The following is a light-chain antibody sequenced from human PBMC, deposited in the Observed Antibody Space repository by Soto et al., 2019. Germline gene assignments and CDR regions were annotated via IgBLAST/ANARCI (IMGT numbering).Light chain of an antibody. CDR3: SSYTSNSTLR. Sequence: QSARTQPASVSGSPGQSITISCTGTSSDVGGYNYVSWYQQHPGKAPKLMIYDVSNRPSGVSNRVSGSKSGNTASLTISGLQAEDESAYYCSSYTSNSTLRLGGVTKLTVL. CDR1: SSDVGGYNY. V-gene: IGLV2-14*01. CDR2: DVS. J-gene: IGLJ2*01.